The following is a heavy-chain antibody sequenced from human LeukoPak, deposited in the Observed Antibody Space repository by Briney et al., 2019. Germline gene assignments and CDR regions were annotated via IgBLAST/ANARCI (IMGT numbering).Heavy chain of an antibody. CDR2: VNRDGSET. Sequence: GGSLRLSCAASGFALSSHWMTWVRQVPGRGPEWVANVNRDGSETYYLDSVKGRFTISRDNSKNTLYLQMNSLRAEDTAVYYCARDISWYSSSHGAFDIWGQGTMVTVSS. V-gene: IGHV3-7*01. D-gene: IGHD6-13*01. J-gene: IGHJ3*02. CDR3: ARDISWYSSSHGAFDI. CDR1: GFALSSHW.